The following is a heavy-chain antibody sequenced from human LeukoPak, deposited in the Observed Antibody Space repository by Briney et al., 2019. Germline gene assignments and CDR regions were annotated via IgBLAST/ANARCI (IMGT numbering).Heavy chain of an antibody. CDR2: ISAYNGNT. J-gene: IGHJ4*02. Sequence: ASVKVSCKASGYTFTSYGISWVRQAPGQGLEWMGWISAYNGNTNYAQKLQGRVTMTTDTSTSTAYMGLRSLRSDDTAVYYCARVLLTYYDSSGYDYWGQGTLVTVSS. D-gene: IGHD3-22*01. V-gene: IGHV1-18*01. CDR1: GYTFTSYG. CDR3: ARVLLTYYDSSGYDY.